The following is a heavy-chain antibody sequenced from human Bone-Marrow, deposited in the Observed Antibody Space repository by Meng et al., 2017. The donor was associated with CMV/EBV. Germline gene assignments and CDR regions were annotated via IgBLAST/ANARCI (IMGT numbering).Heavy chain of an antibody. J-gene: IGHJ5*02. CDR1: GFTFSSYS. V-gene: IGHV3-74*01. CDR3: ARAEAAARHWFDP. D-gene: IGHD6-6*01. CDR2: INPDGSST. Sequence: GESLKISCAASGFTFSSYSMNWVRQAAGKGLVWVSRINPDGSSTSYADSVKGRFTVSRDNAKNSLYLQMNSLRAEDTAVYYCARAEAAARHWFDPWGQGTLVTVSS.